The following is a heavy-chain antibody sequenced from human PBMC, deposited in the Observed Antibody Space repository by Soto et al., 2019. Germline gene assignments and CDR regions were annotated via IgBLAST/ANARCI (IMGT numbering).Heavy chain of an antibody. CDR1: GYSFTSYW. Sequence: GESLKISCKGSGYSFTSYWIAWVRQMPGKVLEWMGIIYPGDSDTKYSPSFQGQVTFSADKSITTAYLQWSSLKASDTAMYYCARHSSYYDSSGYPDYWGQGTLVNVSS. J-gene: IGHJ4*02. CDR3: ARHSSYYDSSGYPDY. D-gene: IGHD3-22*01. V-gene: IGHV5-51*01. CDR2: IYPGDSDT.